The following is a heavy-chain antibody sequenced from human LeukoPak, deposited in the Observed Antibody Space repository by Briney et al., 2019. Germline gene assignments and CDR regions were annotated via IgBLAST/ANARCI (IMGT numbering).Heavy chain of an antibody. D-gene: IGHD2-15*01. Sequence: ASVKVSCKASGYTFTSYDINWVRQATGQGLEWMGWMNPNSGNTGYAQKFQGRVTMTRNTSISTAYMELSSLRAEDTAVYYCARDRRYPSEAYSSGGSLLFDYWGQGTLVTVSS. CDR1: GYTFTSYD. J-gene: IGHJ4*02. CDR2: MNPNSGNT. V-gene: IGHV1-8*01. CDR3: ARDRRYPSEAYSSGGSLLFDY.